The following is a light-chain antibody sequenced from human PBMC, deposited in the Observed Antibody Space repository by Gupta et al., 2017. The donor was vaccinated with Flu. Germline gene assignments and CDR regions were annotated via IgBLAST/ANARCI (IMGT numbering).Light chain of an antibody. Sequence: QSALTQPASGSGSPGQSITISCTGTSSDVGGYNNVSWYQQHPGKAPKLMIYEVSDRPSGVSNRFSGSKSGNTASLTISGLQAEDEADYYCSSYTSSSTLYVFGTGTKVTVL. J-gene: IGLJ1*01. CDR2: EVS. V-gene: IGLV2-14*03. CDR3: SSYTSSSTLYV. CDR1: SSDVGGYNN.